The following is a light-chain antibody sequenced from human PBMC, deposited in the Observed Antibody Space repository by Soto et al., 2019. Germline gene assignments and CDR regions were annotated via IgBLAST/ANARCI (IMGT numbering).Light chain of an antibody. V-gene: IGLV2-14*01. J-gene: IGLJ3*02. CDR2: EVT. Sequence: QSALTQPASVSGSPGQSITISCTGTSSDVGSFNFVSWYQQHPGKAPKLIIFEVTSRPSGVSSRFSGSKSGKTASLTISGLQADDEADYYCSSYSTSSTRGVFGGGTKVTVL. CDR3: SSYSTSSTRGV. CDR1: SSDVGSFNF.